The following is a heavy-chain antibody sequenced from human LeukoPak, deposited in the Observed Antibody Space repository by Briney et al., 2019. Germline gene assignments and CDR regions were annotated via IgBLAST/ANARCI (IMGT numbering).Heavy chain of an antibody. CDR2: ISSSSNTI. V-gene: IGHV3-48*02. CDR1: GFTFSSYS. J-gene: IGHJ4*02. Sequence: GGSLRLSCAASGFTFSSYSMNWVRQAPGKGLEWISSISSSSNTIYYADSVKGRFTISRDNGKNSVYLQMNSLRDEDTAVYYCARDLNWGFDYWGQGTLVTVSS. CDR3: ARDLNWGFDY. D-gene: IGHD7-27*01.